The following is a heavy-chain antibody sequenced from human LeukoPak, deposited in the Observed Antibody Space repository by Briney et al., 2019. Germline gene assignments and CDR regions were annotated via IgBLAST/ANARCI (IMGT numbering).Heavy chain of an antibody. CDR2: INSDGSST. CDR1: GFTFSSNR. V-gene: IGHV3-74*01. J-gene: IGHJ4*02. Sequence: GGSLRLSCAAPGFTFSSNRMHWVPQAPGKGLVWVSRINSDGSSTSYADSVKGRFTISRDNAKNTVYLQMNSLRAEDTAVYYCTRENLQEGILDYWGQGTLVTVSS. D-gene: IGHD4-11*01. CDR3: TRENLQEGILDY.